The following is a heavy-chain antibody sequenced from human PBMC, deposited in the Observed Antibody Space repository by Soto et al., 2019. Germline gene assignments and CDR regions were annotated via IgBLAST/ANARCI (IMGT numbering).Heavy chain of an antibody. D-gene: IGHD2-21*02. J-gene: IGHJ1*01. Sequence: QVQLVQSGAEVKKPGSSVKVSCKASGGTFSSYAISWVRQAPGQGLEWMGGIIPIFGTANYAQKFQGSVTMTEDESTSTAYMWLSSQRSEDTAVYYCARVEGYCGGDCYSGWGQGPLVNVS. V-gene: IGHV1-69*01. CDR2: IIPIFGTA. CDR3: ARVEGYCGGDCYSG. CDR1: GGTFSSYA.